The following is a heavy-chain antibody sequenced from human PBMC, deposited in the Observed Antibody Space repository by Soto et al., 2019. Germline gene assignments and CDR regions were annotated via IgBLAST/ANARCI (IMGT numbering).Heavy chain of an antibody. J-gene: IGHJ5*02. Sequence: GASVKVSCKASGYTFTSYGISWVRQAPGQGLEWMGWISAYNGNTNYAQKLQGRVTMTTDTSTSTAYMELRSLRSDDTALYYFARIVVVVAAMATGYWFDPWGQGTLVTVSS. D-gene: IGHD2-15*01. CDR3: ARIVVVVAAMATGYWFDP. CDR2: ISAYNGNT. CDR1: GYTFTSYG. V-gene: IGHV1-18*01.